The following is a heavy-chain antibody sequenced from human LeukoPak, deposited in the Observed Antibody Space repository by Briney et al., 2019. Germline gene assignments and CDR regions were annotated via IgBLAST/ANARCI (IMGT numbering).Heavy chain of an antibody. D-gene: IGHD4-11*01. Sequence: PSETLSLTCTVSGGSISSGGYYWSWIRQHPGKGLEWIGHIYYSGSTYYNPSLKSRFTISVDTSKNQFSLKLSSVTAADTAVYYCARDPTSPYGMDVWGKGTTVTVSS. CDR3: ARDPTSPYGMDV. CDR1: GGSISSGGYY. J-gene: IGHJ6*04. V-gene: IGHV4-31*03. CDR2: IYYSGST.